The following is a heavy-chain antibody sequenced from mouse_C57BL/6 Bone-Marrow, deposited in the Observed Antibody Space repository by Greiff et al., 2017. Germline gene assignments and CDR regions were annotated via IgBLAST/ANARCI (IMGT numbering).Heavy chain of an antibody. CDR1: GFTFSDYG. CDR2: ISNLAYSI. V-gene: IGHV5-15*01. Sequence: EVKLVESGGGLVQPGGSLKLSCAASGFTFSDYGMAWVRQAPRKGPEWVAFISNLAYSIYYADTVTGRFTISRENAKNTLYLEMSSLRSEDTAMYYCARTSTVVAEGFAYWGQGTLVTVSA. D-gene: IGHD1-1*01. J-gene: IGHJ3*01. CDR3: ARTSTVVAEGFAY.